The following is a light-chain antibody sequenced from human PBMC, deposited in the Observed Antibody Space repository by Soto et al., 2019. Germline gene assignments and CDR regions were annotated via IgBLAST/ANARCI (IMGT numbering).Light chain of an antibody. J-gene: IGLJ3*02. V-gene: IGLV2-14*01. CDR3: SSFAGRSTLV. CDR2: EVR. Sequence: QSVLTQPASVSGSPGQSITISCTGTSSDVGGYNSVSWYQHHPGRAPKLIIYEVRSRSSGVPNRFSGSKSGDTAALTISGLQAEDEADYYCSSFAGRSTLVFGGGTKVTVL. CDR1: SSDVGGYNS.